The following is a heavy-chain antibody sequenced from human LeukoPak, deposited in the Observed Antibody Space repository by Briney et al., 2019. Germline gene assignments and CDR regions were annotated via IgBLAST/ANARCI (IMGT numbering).Heavy chain of an antibody. J-gene: IGHJ4*02. CDR1: GYTFTSYG. Sequence: GASVKVSCKASGYTFTSYGISWVRQAPGQGLEWMGWISAYNGNTNYAQKLQGRVTMTTDTSTSTAYMELRSLRSDDTAVYYCATDTYYDYVWGSYRYTPPLYFDYWGQGTLVTVSS. CDR2: ISAYNGNT. CDR3: ATDTYYDYVWGSYRYTPPLYFDY. V-gene: IGHV1-18*01. D-gene: IGHD3-16*02.